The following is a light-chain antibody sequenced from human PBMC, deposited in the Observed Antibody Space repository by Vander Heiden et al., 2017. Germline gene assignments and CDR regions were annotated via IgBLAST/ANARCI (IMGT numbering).Light chain of an antibody. CDR1: SSNIGSNS. Sequence: QSGLTQPPSASGTPGQGVTISCSGSSSNIGSNSVTWYQPLPGSAPKLLIYTTHQRPSGVPERFSGSKSGTSASLAISGLQSEDEADYYCAAWDDSLNGVVFGGGTRLTVL. CDR3: AAWDDSLNGVV. V-gene: IGLV1-44*01. J-gene: IGLJ2*01. CDR2: TTH.